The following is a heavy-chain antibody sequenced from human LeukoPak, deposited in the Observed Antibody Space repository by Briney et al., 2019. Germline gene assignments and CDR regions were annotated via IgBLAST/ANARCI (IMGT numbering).Heavy chain of an antibody. CDR1: GFTFSSYA. CDR2: GGDNT. V-gene: IGHV3-23*01. Sequence: GGSLRLSCAASGFTFSSYAMSWVRQAPGKGLEWVSSGGDNTRYADSVKGRFTISRDNSKNTLDLQMNGLRAEDTAVYYCAKSWRYYDSSNYYAFDIWGQGTMVTVSS. CDR3: AKSWRYYDSSNYYAFDI. J-gene: IGHJ3*02. D-gene: IGHD3-22*01.